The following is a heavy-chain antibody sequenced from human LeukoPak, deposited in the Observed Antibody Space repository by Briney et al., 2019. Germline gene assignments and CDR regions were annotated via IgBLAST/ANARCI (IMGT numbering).Heavy chain of an antibody. CDR2: ISGSGGST. J-gene: IGHJ6*02. CDR1: GFTFSSYA. D-gene: IGHD6-19*01. V-gene: IGHV3-23*01. CDR3: ANPIAVAGTICSYYYYGMDV. Sequence: PGGSLRLSCAASGFTFSSYAMSWVRQAPGKGLEWVSAISGSGGSTYYAHSVRGRFTISRANSKNTLYLQMNSLRAEDTAVYYCANPIAVAGTICSYYYYGMDVWGQGTTVTVSS.